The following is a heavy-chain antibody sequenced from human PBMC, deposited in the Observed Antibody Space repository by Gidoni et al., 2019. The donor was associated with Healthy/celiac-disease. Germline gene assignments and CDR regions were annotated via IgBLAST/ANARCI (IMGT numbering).Heavy chain of an antibody. CDR1: GFTFSSYG. J-gene: IGHJ4*02. V-gene: IGHV3-30*18. CDR3: AKASGMGPSGYYSPYFDY. Sequence: QVQLVESGGGVVQPGRSLRLSCAASGFTFSSYGLHWVRQAPGRGLEWVAVISYDGSNKYYADSVKGRFTISRDNSKNTLYLQMNSLRAEDTAVYYCAKASGMGPSGYYSPYFDYWGQGTLVTVSS. CDR2: ISYDGSNK. D-gene: IGHD3-3*01.